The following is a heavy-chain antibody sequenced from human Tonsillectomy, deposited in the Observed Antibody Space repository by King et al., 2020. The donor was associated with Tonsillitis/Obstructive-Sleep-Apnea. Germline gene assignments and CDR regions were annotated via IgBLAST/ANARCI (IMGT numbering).Heavy chain of an antibody. CDR3: TTQTWGGSYGAFDI. V-gene: IGHV3-15*01. Sequence: VQLVESGGGLVKPGGSLRLSCAASGFTFSNAWMSWVRQAPGKGLEWVGRIKSKTDGGTTDYAAPVKGRFTISRDDSKNTLYLQMNGLKTEDTAVYYCTTQTWGGSYGAFDIWGQGTMVTVSS. CDR2: IKSKTDGGTT. CDR1: GFTFSNAW. J-gene: IGHJ3*02. D-gene: IGHD1-26*01.